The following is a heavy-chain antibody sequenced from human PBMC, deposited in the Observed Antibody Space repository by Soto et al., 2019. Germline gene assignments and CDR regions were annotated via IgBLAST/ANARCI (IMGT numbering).Heavy chain of an antibody. J-gene: IGHJ4*02. CDR2: IYYSGST. CDR3: ARGKYYYDSSGYQYPPAPIFDY. CDR1: GGSISSGGYY. D-gene: IGHD3-22*01. V-gene: IGHV4-31*03. Sequence: PSETLSLTCTVSGGSISSGGYYWSWIRQHPGKGLEWIGYIYYSGSTYYNPSLKSRVTISVDTSKNQFSLKLSSVTAADTAVYYCARGKYYYDSSGYQYPPAPIFDYWGQGTLVTVSS.